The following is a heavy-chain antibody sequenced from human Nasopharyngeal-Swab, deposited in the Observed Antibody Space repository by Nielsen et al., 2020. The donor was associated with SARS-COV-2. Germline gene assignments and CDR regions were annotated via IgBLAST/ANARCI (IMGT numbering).Heavy chain of an antibody. J-gene: IGHJ4*02. Sequence: GGSLRLSCAASGFTFSSYWMSWVRQAPGKGLEWVANIKQDASEKYYVDSVKGRFTISRDNAKNSLYLQMNSLRAEDTAVYYCARATPTYSGGDFDYWGQGTLVTVSS. CDR1: GFTFSSYW. CDR2: IKQDASEK. CDR3: ARATPTYSGGDFDY. V-gene: IGHV3-7*03. D-gene: IGHD2-15*01.